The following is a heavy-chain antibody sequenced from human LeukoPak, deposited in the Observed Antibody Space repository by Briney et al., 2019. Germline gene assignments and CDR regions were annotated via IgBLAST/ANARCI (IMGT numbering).Heavy chain of an antibody. D-gene: IGHD2-21*02. J-gene: IGHJ4*02. CDR2: IYHSGST. V-gene: IGHV4-4*02. CDR1: GGSISRNHW. Sequence: SETLSLTCAVSGGSISRNHWWSWVRQPPGKGLEWIGEIYHSGSTNYNSSLKSRVTISVDNSKNQFSLRLTSVTAADTAVYYCTRTSCSGDCYWHDYWGQGTLVTVSS. CDR3: TRTSCSGDCYWHDY.